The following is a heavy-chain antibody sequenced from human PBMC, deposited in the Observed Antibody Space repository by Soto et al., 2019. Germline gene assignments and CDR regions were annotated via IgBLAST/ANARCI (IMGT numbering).Heavy chain of an antibody. D-gene: IGHD2-15*01. Sequence: PGGSLRLSCAASGFTFSDHYMSWIRQAPGKGLEWVSYISSSGSTIYYADSVKGRFTISRDNAKNSLYLQMNSLRAEDTAVYYCARNDVVVVAATPGDYYYGMDVWGQGTTVIVSS. CDR2: ISSSGSTI. J-gene: IGHJ6*02. CDR3: ARNDVVVVAATPGDYYYGMDV. CDR1: GFTFSDHY. V-gene: IGHV3-11*01.